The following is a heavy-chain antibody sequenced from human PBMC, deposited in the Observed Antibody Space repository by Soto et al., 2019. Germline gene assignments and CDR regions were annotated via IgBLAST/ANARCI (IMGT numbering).Heavy chain of an antibody. CDR1: GYSFTDYY. J-gene: IGHJ6*02. V-gene: IGHV1-2*02. D-gene: IGHD2-2*03. Sequence: QVQMVQSGAEVKKPGASVRVSCKTSGYSFTDYYIHWVRQAPGQGLEWMGWINPNSGGTNYARKFQGRVTLTRYTSINTAYMERSSLTSDDTAVFHCARGGYCDTGNCYEGYYYGMDVWGQGTKVSVSS. CDR3: ARGGYCDTGNCYEGYYYGMDV. CDR2: INPNSGGT.